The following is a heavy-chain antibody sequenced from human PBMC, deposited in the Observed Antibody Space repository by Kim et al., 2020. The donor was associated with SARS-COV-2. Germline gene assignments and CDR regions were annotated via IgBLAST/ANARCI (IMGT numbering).Heavy chain of an antibody. Sequence: SETLSLTCTVSGGSISSYYWSWIRQPPGKGLEWIGYIYYSGSTNYNPSLKSRVTISVDTSKNQFSLKLSSVTAADTAVYYCARDRGYCSGGSCYSDGMDVWGQGTTVTVSS. V-gene: IGHV4-59*01. CDR3: ARDRGYCSGGSCYSDGMDV. CDR1: GGSISSYY. D-gene: IGHD2-15*01. CDR2: IYYSGST. J-gene: IGHJ6*02.